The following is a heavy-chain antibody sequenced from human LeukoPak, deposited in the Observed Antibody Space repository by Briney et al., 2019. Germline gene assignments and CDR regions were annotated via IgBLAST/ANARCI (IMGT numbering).Heavy chain of an antibody. CDR1: GFTFDDYG. J-gene: IGHJ6*03. CDR2: INWNGGST. V-gene: IGHV3-20*04. CDR3: ARDPYSGSYSDYYYYYMDV. D-gene: IGHD1-26*01. Sequence: GGSLRLSCAASGFTFDDYGMSWVRQAPGKGLEWVSGINWNGGSTGYADSVKGRFTISRDNAKNSLYLQMNGLRAEDTAVYYCARDPYSGSYSDYYYYYMDVWGKGTTVTVSS.